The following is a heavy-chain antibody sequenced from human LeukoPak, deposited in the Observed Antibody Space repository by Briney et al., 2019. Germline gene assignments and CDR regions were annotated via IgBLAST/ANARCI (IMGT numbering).Heavy chain of an antibody. Sequence: ASVKVSCKASTDTFINYDINWVRQATGQGLEWIGWMNPNTGNTGYAQNFQGRVTMTRDTSKSTAHMELSSLRPEDTAVYYCAVTPSNLSHLDKWGQGTLVTISS. D-gene: IGHD4-11*01. CDR3: AVTPSNLSHLDK. CDR2: MNPNTGNT. CDR1: TDTFINYD. J-gene: IGHJ4*02. V-gene: IGHV1-8*01.